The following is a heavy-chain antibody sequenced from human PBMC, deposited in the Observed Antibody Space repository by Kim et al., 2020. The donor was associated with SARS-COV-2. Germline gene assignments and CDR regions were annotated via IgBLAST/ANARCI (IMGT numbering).Heavy chain of an antibody. D-gene: IGHD3-16*02. V-gene: IGHV3-21*01. Sequence: GGSLRLSCAASGFTFSSYSMNWVRQAPGKGLEWVSSISSSSSYIYYADSVKGRFTISRDNAKNSLYLQMNSLRAEDTAVYYCARDFNPGDYDYIWGSYRYGAAFDIWGQGTMVSVSS. CDR2: ISSSSSYI. CDR1: GFTFSSYS. CDR3: ARDFNPGDYDYIWGSYRYGAAFDI. J-gene: IGHJ3*02.